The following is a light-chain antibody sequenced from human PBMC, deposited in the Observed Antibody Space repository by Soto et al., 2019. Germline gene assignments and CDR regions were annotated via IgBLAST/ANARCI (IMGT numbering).Light chain of an antibody. CDR1: SGHSSYA. Sequence: QLVLTQSPSASASLGASVKLTCTLSSGHSSYAIAWHQQQPEKGPRYLMKLNSDGSHTKGDGIPDRFSGSSSGAERYLTISSLQSEDEADYYCQTWGTGRVFGGGTKFTVL. J-gene: IGLJ2*01. V-gene: IGLV4-69*01. CDR3: QTWGTGRV. CDR2: LNSDGSH.